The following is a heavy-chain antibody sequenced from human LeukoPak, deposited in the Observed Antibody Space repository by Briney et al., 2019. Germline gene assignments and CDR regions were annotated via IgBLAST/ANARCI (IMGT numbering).Heavy chain of an antibody. V-gene: IGHV1-2*02. D-gene: IGHD6-13*01. J-gene: IGHJ5*02. CDR1: GYTFTGYY. CDR2: INPNSGGT. Sequence: ASVKVSCKASGYTFTGYYMHWVREAPGQGLEWMGWINPNSGGTNYAQKFQGRVTMTRDTSISTAYMELSRLRSDDTAVYYCARTGYSCYNWFDPWGQGTLVTVSS. CDR3: ARTGYSCYNWFDP.